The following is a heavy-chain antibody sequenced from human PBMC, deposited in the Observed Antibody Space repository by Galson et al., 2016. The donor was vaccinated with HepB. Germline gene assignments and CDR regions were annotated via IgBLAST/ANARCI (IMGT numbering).Heavy chain of an antibody. Sequence: ETLSLTCAVYGGSFSGYYWSWIRQPPGEGLEWIGEINHSGSTNYNPSLKSRVTISVDTSKNQFSLKLSSVTAADTAVYYCARGDNPDYGDYASAYYYVDVWGKGTTVTVSS. CDR1: GGSFSGYY. CDR2: INHSGST. D-gene: IGHD4-17*01. V-gene: IGHV4-34*01. J-gene: IGHJ6*03. CDR3: ARGDNPDYGDYASAYYYVDV.